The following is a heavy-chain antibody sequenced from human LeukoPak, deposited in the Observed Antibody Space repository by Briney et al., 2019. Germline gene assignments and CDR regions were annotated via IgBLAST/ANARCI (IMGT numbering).Heavy chain of an antibody. V-gene: IGHV3-7*03. Sequence: LGGSLRLSCAASGFTFSIYSMSWVRQAPGKGLEWAANINPDGSEKYYLDSVKGRMTISRDNAKNALYLQMNSLRAEDTAVYYCAKSGLNRFDYWGQGTLVTVSS. CDR2: INPDGSEK. D-gene: IGHD2-15*01. CDR3: AKSGLNRFDY. J-gene: IGHJ4*02. CDR1: GFTFSIYS.